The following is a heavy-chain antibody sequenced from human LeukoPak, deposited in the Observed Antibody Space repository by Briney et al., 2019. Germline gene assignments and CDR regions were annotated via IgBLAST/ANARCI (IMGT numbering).Heavy chain of an antibody. Sequence: PGGSLRLSCSGSGFTFSSYTMNWVRQAPGKGLEWVSSISSSSSSISYADSVKGRFTLSRDNAKNSLYLQMNSLRAEDTAVYYCARDRVGPRAYYYYGMDVWGQGTTVTVSS. J-gene: IGHJ6*02. CDR3: ARDRVGPRAYYYYGMDV. D-gene: IGHD1-26*01. CDR2: ISSSSSSI. CDR1: GFTFSSYT. V-gene: IGHV3-21*01.